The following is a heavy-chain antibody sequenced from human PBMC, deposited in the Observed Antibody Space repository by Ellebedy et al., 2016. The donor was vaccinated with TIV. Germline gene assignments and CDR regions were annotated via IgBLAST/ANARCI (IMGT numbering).Heavy chain of an antibody. Sequence: GESLKISCAASGFTFSTYDMNWVRQAPGKGLEWVAYIGRSGTTIYYADSVTGRFTISRDNTKKSLYLQMNSLRVEDTALYFCARDRDGGNLEVDYWGRGTLVTVSS. D-gene: IGHD4-23*01. CDR1: GFTFSTYD. V-gene: IGHV3-48*03. J-gene: IGHJ4*01. CDR2: IGRSGTTI. CDR3: ARDRDGGNLEVDY.